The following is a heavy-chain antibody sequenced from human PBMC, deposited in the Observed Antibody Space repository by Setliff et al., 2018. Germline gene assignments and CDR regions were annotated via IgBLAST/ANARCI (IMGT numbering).Heavy chain of an antibody. D-gene: IGHD3-10*01. Sequence: LSLTYTVSGGSISSGDYYWTWIRQPPGKGLEWIGFIYYSGNTFYNPSLKSRLTISVDTSKNLFSLKLSSVTAADTAVYYCARQLYYYGTPGYFDYWGQGTLVTVSS. CDR1: GGSISSGDYY. J-gene: IGHJ4*02. CDR2: IYYSGNT. CDR3: ARQLYYYGTPGYFDY. V-gene: IGHV4-30-4*08.